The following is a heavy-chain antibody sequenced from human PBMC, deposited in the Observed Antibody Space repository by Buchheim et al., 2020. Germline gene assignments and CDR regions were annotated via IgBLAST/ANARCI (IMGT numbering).Heavy chain of an antibody. J-gene: IGHJ6*02. CDR2: INSDGSST. Sequence: EVQLVESGGGLVQPGGSLRLSCAASGFTFSSYWMHWVRQAPGKGLVWVSRINSDGSSTSYADSVKGRFTISRDNAKNTPYLQMNSLRAEDTAVYYCARVTDIVVVVAATPYGMDVWGQGTT. CDR1: GFTFSSYW. D-gene: IGHD2-15*01. V-gene: IGHV3-74*01. CDR3: ARVTDIVVVVAATPYGMDV.